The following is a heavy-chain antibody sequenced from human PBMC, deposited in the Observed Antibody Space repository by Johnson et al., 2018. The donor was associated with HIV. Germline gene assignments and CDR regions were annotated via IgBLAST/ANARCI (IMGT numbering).Heavy chain of an antibody. CDR1: GFTFSSYG. J-gene: IGHJ3*02. CDR2: IRYGGSTK. V-gene: IGHV3-30*02. D-gene: IGHD6-13*01. CDR3: AYPREGSSWSNDAFDI. Sequence: QMLLVESGGGVVQPGGSLRLSCAASGFTFSSYGMYWVRQAPGQGLQWVAFIRYGGSTKYYADSVTGRFTISRDNSKNTLYLQMNSLRAEDTAVYYCAYPREGSSWSNDAFDIWGQGTMVTVSS.